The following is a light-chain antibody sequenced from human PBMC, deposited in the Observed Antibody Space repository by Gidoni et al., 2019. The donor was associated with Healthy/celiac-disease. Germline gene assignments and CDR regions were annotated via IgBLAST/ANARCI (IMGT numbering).Light chain of an antibody. J-gene: IGKJ5*01. Sequence: DIVMTQSPLSLSVTPGQPASISCKSSQSLLYSDGKTYLYWYLQKPGQAPQLLFYEVSKRFSGVPDRFSGTGSGTHFTLKISRVEAEDVGVYYCMQTLQLPITFXQXTRLEIK. V-gene: IGKV2D-29*01. CDR3: MQTLQLPIT. CDR2: EVS. CDR1: QSLLYSDGKTY.